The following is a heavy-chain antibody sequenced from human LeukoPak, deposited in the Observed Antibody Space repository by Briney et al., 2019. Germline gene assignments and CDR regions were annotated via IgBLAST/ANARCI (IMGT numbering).Heavy chain of an antibody. CDR2: ISGSGGRT. CDR1: GLTFSSYA. CDR3: AKVNYYDSTGFFDY. J-gene: IGHJ4*02. D-gene: IGHD3-22*01. V-gene: IGHV3-23*01. Sequence: GGSLRLSCAASGLTFSSYAMSWVRQTPGKGLEWVSAISGSGGRTDYADSVKGRFTISRDNSKNTLYLQMNSLRAEDTAVYYCAKVNYYDSTGFFDYWGQGTLVTVSS.